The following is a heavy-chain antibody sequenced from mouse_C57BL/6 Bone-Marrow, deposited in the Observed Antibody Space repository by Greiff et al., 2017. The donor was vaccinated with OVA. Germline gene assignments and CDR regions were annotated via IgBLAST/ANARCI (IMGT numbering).Heavy chain of an antibody. D-gene: IGHD4-1*01. CDR1: GYTFTSYW. V-gene: IGHV1-74*01. J-gene: IGHJ4*01. Sequence: VQLQQPGAELVKPGASVKVSCKASGYTFTSYWMHWVKQRPGQGLEWIGRIHPSDSDTYYNEKFKGKATLTADKSSSTAYMELRSLTSEDSAVYVCARAITGTSMDYWGQGTSVTVSS. CDR3: ARAITGTSMDY. CDR2: IHPSDSDT.